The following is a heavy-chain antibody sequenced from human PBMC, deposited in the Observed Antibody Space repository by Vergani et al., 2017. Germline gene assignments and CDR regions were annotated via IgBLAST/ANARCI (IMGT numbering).Heavy chain of an antibody. CDR3: ASGPAAIGYYYYMDV. J-gene: IGHJ6*03. CDR1: GFTFSSYA. V-gene: IGHV3-30-3*01. D-gene: IGHD2-2*01. Sequence: QVQLVESGGGVVQPGRSLRLSCAASGFTFSSYAMHWVRQAPGKGLEWVAVISYDGSNKYYADSVKGRFTISRDNSKNTLYLQMNSLRAEDTAVYYCASGPAAIGYYYYMDVWGKGP. CDR2: ISYDGSNK.